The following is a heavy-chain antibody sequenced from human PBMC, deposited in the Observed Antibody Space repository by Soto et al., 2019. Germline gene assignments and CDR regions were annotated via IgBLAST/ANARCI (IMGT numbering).Heavy chain of an antibody. D-gene: IGHD2-15*01. J-gene: IGHJ5*02. CDR2: FDPEDGET. CDR1: GYTLTELS. CDR3: ATLYRVRQYCSGGSSCSYWLDP. V-gene: IGHV1-24*01. Sequence: GASVKVSCKVSGYTLTELSMHWVRQAPGKGLEWMGGFDPEDGETIYAQKFQGRVTMTEDTSTDTAYMELSSLRSEDTAVYYCATLYRVRQYCSGGSSCSYWLDPWGQGTLVTVYS.